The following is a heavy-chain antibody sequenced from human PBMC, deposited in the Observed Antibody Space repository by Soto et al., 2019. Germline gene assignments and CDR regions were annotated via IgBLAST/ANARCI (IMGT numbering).Heavy chain of an antibody. V-gene: IGHV1-3*01. D-gene: IGHD2-15*01. Sequence: ASVKVSCKASGYTFTSYAMHWVRQAPGQRLEWMGWINAGNGNTKYSQKFQGRVTITRDTSASTAYMELSSLRSEDTAVYYCGSRYCSGGSCAYIFDYWGQGTLVTVSS. CDR3: GSRYCSGGSCAYIFDY. CDR2: INAGNGNT. CDR1: GYTFTSYA. J-gene: IGHJ4*02.